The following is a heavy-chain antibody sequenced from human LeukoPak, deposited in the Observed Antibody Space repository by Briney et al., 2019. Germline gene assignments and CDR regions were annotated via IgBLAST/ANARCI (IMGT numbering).Heavy chain of an antibody. J-gene: IGHJ4*02. CDR3: ARLHRAVAGRFDY. V-gene: IGHV4-39*01. CDR2: IYYSGST. D-gene: IGHD6-19*01. Sequence: SSETLSLTCTVSGGSISSSSYYWGWIRQPPGKGLEWIGSIYYSGSTYYNPSLKSRVTISVDTSKNQFSLKLSSVTAADTAVYYCARLHRAVAGRFDYWGQGTLVTVSS. CDR1: GGSISSSSYY.